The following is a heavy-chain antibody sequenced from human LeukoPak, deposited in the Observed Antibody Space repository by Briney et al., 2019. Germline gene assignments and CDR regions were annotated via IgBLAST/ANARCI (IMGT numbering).Heavy chain of an antibody. CDR3: ARGIYCTSTSCLRGYFDL. V-gene: IGHV1-8*01. J-gene: IGHJ2*01. CDR2: MNPNSGNT. D-gene: IGHD2-2*01. Sequence: GASVKVSCKASGHSFISHDINWVRQATGQGLEWMGWMNPNSGNTGYAQKFQGRVTMTRNTSISTAYMELSSLRSEDTAVYYCARGIYCTSTSCLRGYFDLWGRGTLVTVSS. CDR1: GHSFISHD.